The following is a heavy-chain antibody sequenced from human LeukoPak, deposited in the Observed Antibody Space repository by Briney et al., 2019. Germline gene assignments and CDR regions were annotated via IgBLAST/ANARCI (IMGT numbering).Heavy chain of an antibody. D-gene: IGHD5-12*01. CDR2: ISSSSSYI. CDR1: GFTFSSYT. CDR3: ARDPDGYDPSDVDC. Sequence: PGGSLRLSCAASGFTFSSYTMNWVRQAPGKGLEWVSSISSSSSYIYYADSVKGRFTISRDNAKNSLYLQLNSLRAEDTAVYYCARDPDGYDPSDVDCWGQGTLVTVSS. J-gene: IGHJ4*02. V-gene: IGHV3-21*01.